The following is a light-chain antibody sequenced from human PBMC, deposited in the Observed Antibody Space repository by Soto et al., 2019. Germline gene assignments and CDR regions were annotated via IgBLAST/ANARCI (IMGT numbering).Light chain of an antibody. CDR1: QSVSSHY. J-gene: IGKJ1*01. Sequence: EIVLTQSPRTLSLSPGEGATLSCRASQSVSSHYLAWYQHKPGQAPRLLIYGASGRATGIPYRISGSESGTDFTVTISRLYPEDFAVYYCQHYGSSPRTFGKGTKVE. CDR3: QHYGSSPRT. V-gene: IGKV3-20*01. CDR2: GAS.